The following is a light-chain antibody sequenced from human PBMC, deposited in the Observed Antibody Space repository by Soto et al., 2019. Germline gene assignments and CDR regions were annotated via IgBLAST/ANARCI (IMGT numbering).Light chain of an antibody. CDR3: LLEFRHFCS. J-gene: IGKJ1*01. CDR2: AAS. CDR1: EAIRSA. Sequence: AIQLTQSPSSLSSSVGDRVTITCRASEAIRSALGGYHQKPGKVPKLLIYAASVLQSGVSSRFSGRGSGTVFTLTISLLQPEDFATYYCLLEFRHFCSFGQGTKV. V-gene: IGKV1-6*01.